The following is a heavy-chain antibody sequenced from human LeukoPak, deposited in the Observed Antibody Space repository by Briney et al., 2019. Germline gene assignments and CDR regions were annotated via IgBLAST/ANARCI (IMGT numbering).Heavy chain of an antibody. V-gene: IGHV3-30*04. CDR1: GFTFSSYA. Sequence: PGGSLRLSCAASGFTFSSYAMHWVRQAPGKGLEWVAVISYDGSNKYYADSVKGRFTISRDNSKNTLYLQMNSLRAEDTAVYYCARVEHDYWGQGTLVTVSS. J-gene: IGHJ4*02. D-gene: IGHD1-26*01. CDR2: ISYDGSNK. CDR3: ARVEHDY.